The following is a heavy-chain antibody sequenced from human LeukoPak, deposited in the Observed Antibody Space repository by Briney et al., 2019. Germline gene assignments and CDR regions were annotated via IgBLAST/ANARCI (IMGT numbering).Heavy chain of an antibody. D-gene: IGHD4-17*01. CDR1: VGTFTNSA. CDR3: ARDVHGDYGSGWFDP. V-gene: IGHV1-69*05. Sequence: SVKVSCKTSVGTFTNSAICWVRQAPGQGLEWLGGIMPLFGTAGYAQKFQGRVTITKDESTRTVYLELTSLTSDDTAVYYCARDVHGDYGSGWFDPWGQGTLVSVSS. J-gene: IGHJ5*02. CDR2: IMPLFGTA.